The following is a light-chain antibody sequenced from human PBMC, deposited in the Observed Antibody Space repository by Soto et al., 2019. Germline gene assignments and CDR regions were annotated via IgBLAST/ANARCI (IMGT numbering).Light chain of an antibody. V-gene: IGKV3D-20*02. CDR2: GAS. CDR3: HQRQSWPRT. J-gene: IGKJ1*01. CDR1: QSVSSSY. Sequence: EIVLTQSPGTLSLSPGERATLSCRASQSVSSSYLAWYQQKPGQAPRLLIYGASSRATGIPDRFSGSGSGTDFTLTISRLEPDDFAVYYCHQRQSWPRTFGQGTTVDIK.